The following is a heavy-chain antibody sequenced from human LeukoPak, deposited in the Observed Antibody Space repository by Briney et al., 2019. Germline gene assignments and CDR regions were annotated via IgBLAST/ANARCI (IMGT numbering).Heavy chain of an antibody. D-gene: IGHD3-22*01. CDR1: GGSISSYY. CDR3: ARVGRYYYDSSGYYYSDY. J-gene: IGHJ4*02. V-gene: IGHV4-59*12. CDR2: IYHSGST. Sequence: SETLSLTCTVSGGSISSYYWSWIRQPPGKGLEWIGYIYHSGSTYYNPSLKSRVTISVDRSKNQFSLKLSSVTAADTAVYYCARVGRYYYDSSGYYYSDYWGQGTLVTVSS.